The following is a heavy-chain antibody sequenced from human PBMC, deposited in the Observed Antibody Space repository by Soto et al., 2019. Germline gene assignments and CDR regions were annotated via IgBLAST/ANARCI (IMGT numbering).Heavy chain of an antibody. CDR1: GGSFSGHS. Sequence: SETLSLTCAVCGGSFSGHSWTWIRQSPGKGLEWIGDVYYRGNTNYNPSLMSRLTISVDASKKQFSLRLSSVNAADTAVYYCARNRKGYSDSSGYWRDRYAMDIWRLGATVT. CDR2: VYYRGNT. V-gene: IGHV4-59*11. J-gene: IGHJ6*02. CDR3: ARNRKGYSDSSGYWRDRYAMDI. D-gene: IGHD3-22*01.